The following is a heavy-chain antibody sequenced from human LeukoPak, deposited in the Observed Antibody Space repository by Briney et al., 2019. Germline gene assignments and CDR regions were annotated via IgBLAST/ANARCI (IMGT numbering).Heavy chain of an antibody. D-gene: IGHD5-18*01. J-gene: IGHJ3*02. CDR2: MNTKSGNT. Sequence: ASVKVSCKASGYTFTRYDINWVRQATGQGLEWMGWMNTKSGNTGHAQKFQGRVTITRDTSISTVYMELSSLRSEDTAVYYCARDRFIGGGYSYGYGAFDIWGQGTMVTVSS. CDR3: ARDRFIGGGYSYGYGAFDI. V-gene: IGHV1-8*03. CDR1: GYTFTRYD.